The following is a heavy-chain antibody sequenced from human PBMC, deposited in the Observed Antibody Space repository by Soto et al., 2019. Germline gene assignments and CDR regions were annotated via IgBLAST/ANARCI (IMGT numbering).Heavy chain of an antibody. D-gene: IGHD2-2*02. CDR1: GFTFSSYW. Sequence: GESLKISCAASGFTFSSYWMHWVRQAPGKGLVWVSRINSDGSSTSYADSVKGRFTISRDNAKNTLYLQMNSLRAEDTAVYYCARSYCSSTSCYNDAFDIWGQGTMVTVSS. J-gene: IGHJ3*02. CDR3: ARSYCSSTSCYNDAFDI. CDR2: INSDGSST. V-gene: IGHV3-74*01.